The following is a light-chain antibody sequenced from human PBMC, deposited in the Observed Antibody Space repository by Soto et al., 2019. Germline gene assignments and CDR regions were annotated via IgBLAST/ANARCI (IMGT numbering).Light chain of an antibody. Sequence: VLTQSPVTLSLSPGERATLSCRASQAVGTYVAWYQVREGQAPRLLISGASTRATGIPDRLSGSGSGADFTLTISSLESGDSAVYFCQQGGNWPVTFGQGTRVEIK. V-gene: IGKV3D-11*01. J-gene: IGKJ5*01. CDR1: QAVGTY. CDR3: QQGGNWPVT. CDR2: GAS.